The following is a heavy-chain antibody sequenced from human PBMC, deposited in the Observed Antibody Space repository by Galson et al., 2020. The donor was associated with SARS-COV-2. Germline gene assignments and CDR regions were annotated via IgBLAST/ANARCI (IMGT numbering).Heavy chain of an antibody. CDR1: GFTFSSYG. J-gene: IGHJ3*02. CDR3: AKDGAFGETGFDI. V-gene: IGHV3-33*06. CDR2: IWYDGSNK. Sequence: GESLKISCAASGFTFSSYGMHWVRQAPGKGLEWVAVIWYDGSNKYYADSVKGRFTISRDNSKNTLYLQMNSLRAEDTAVYYCAKDGAFGETGFDIWGHGTMVTLSS. D-gene: IGHD3-10*01.